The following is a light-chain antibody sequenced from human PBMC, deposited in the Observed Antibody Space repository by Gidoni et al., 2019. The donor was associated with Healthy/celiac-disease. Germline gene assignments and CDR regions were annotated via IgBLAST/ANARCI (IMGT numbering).Light chain of an antibody. CDR1: QSVLYSSNNKHY. J-gene: IGKJ4*01. CDR2: WAS. CDR3: QPYYSTPPT. V-gene: IGKV4-1*01. Sequence: DIVMTQSPDSLAVSLGERATINCKSSQSVLYSSNNKHYLAWYQQKPGQPPKLLIYWASTRESGVPDRFSGSGSGTDFTLTISSLQAEDVAVYYCQPYYSTPPTFGGGTKVEIK.